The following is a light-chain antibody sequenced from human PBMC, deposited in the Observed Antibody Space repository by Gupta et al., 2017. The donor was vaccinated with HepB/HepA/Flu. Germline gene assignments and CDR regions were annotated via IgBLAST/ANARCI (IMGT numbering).Light chain of an antibody. Sequence: QSALTQPASVPGSPGQSITISCTGTSSDVGGYNYVSCYQQHPGKAPKLIIYDVSNRPSGISNRFSGSKSGNTASLTISGLQAEDEADYYCSSYTTSTTPGVFGGGTKLTVL. CDR2: DVS. CDR1: SSDVGGYNY. J-gene: IGLJ3*02. V-gene: IGLV2-14*01. CDR3: SSYTTSTTPGV.